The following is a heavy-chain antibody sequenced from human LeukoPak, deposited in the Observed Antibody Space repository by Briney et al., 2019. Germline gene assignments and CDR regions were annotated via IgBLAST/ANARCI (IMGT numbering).Heavy chain of an antibody. CDR1: GGSISSYY. CDR3: ARVGYSSGWYWFDP. J-gene: IGHJ5*02. CDR2: IYYSGST. V-gene: IGHV4-59*01. D-gene: IGHD6-19*01. Sequence: SETLSLTCTVSGGSISSYYWSWIRQPPGKGLEWLGYIYYSGSTNYNPSLKSRVTISVDTSKNQFSLKLSSVTAADTAVYYCARVGYSSGWYWFDPWGQGTLVTVSS.